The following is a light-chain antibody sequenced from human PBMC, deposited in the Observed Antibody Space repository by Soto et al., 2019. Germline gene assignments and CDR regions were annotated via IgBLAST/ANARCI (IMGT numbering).Light chain of an antibody. CDR2: DAS. J-gene: IGKJ1*01. V-gene: IGKV1-5*01. CDR3: LQDYNYPWT. Sequence: DIQMTQSPSTLSASVGDRFTITCLASQSISSWLAWYQQKPGKAPKLLIYDASSLESGVPSRFSGSGSGTEFTLTISSLQPDDFATYYCLQDYNYPWTFGQGTKVDI. CDR1: QSISSW.